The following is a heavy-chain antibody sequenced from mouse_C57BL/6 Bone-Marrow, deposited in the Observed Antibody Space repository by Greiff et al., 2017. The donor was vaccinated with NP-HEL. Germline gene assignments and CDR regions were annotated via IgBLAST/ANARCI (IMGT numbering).Heavy chain of an antibody. Sequence: VQLQQSGAELVKPGASVKLSCTASGFTITDYYMNWVKQRTEQGLEWIGRIYPEDGETNYAPNFQGKATLTADTSSNTAYLQLRSLTSEDTAVYFCARAYGSSFYDWGQGTTLTVSS. D-gene: IGHD1-1*01. CDR2: IYPEDGET. CDR3: ARAYGSSFYD. CDR1: GFTITDYY. V-gene: IGHV14-2*01. J-gene: IGHJ2*01.